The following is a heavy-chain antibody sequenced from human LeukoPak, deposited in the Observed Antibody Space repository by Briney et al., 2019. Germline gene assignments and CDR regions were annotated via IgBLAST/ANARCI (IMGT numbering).Heavy chain of an antibody. D-gene: IGHD3-10*01. V-gene: IGHV4-30-2*01. J-gene: IGHJ4*02. Sequence: PSQTLSLTCAVSGGSISSGGYSWSWIRQPPGKGLEWIVYIYHSGSTYYNPSLKSRVTISVDRSKNQFSLKLSSVTATDTAGYYCARGVALYYFVSGTLNPPDYWGQGTLVPVP. CDR3: ARGVALYYFVSGTLNPPDY. CDR2: IYHSGST. CDR1: GGSISSGGYS.